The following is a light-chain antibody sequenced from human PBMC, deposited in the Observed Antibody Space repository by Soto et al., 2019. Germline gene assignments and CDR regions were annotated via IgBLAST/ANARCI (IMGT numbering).Light chain of an antibody. CDR3: QQYDSAPLT. V-gene: IGKV3-20*01. CDR1: QSVSSSY. Sequence: EIVLTQSPGTLSLSPGERATLSCRASQSVSSSYLAWYQQKPGQAPRLLIYGASRRATGIPDRFSGSGSETDFSLTISRLEPEDFAVYYCQQYDSAPLTFGGGTKVDIK. CDR2: GAS. J-gene: IGKJ4*01.